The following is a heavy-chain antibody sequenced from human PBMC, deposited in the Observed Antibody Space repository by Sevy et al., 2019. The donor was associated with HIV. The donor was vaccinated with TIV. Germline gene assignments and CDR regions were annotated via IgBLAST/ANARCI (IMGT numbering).Heavy chain of an antibody. D-gene: IGHD3-16*01. CDR1: GFNFSTYA. V-gene: IGHV3-30*09. Sequence: GGSLRLSCSVSGFNFSTYAMHWVRQAPGKGLEWVAVISSDVIRKYYGASVRGRFAISRDNSNNTLSLQMNSLRIEDTAVYYCAREVRGDAALPDYWGQGTLVTVSS. CDR3: AREVRGDAALPDY. J-gene: IGHJ4*02. CDR2: ISSDVIRK.